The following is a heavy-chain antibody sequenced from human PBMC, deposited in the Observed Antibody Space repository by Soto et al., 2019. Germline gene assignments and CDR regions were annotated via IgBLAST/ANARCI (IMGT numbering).Heavy chain of an antibody. CDR1: GFTFSNYA. J-gene: IGHJ4*02. CDR2: IKPDGNEK. CDR3: AKTPFAVDYKKFAVFDN. Sequence: PGGSLRLSCAASGFTFSNYALSWVRQVPGKGLEWVANIKPDGNEKYYVDSVNGRFTVSRDNAENSLHLQMDSLRAEDTAVYFCAKTPFAVDYKKFAVFDNWGQGTLVTVSS. V-gene: IGHV3-7*02. D-gene: IGHD4-4*01.